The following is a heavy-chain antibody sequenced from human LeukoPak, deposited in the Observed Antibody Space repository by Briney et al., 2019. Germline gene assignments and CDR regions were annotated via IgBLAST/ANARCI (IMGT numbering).Heavy chain of an antibody. V-gene: IGHV1-2*02. CDR2: INPNSGGT. J-gene: IGHJ4*02. CDR3: ARGKGITMIVAH. D-gene: IGHD3-22*01. CDR1: TXSY. Sequence: TXSYIHWVRQAPGQGLXWMGWINPNSGGTNYAQKFQGRVTMTRDTSISTAYMELSRLRSDDTAVYYCARGKGITMIVAHWGQGTLVTVSS.